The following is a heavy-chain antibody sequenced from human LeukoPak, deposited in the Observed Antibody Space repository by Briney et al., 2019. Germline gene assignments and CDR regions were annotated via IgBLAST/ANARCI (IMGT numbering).Heavy chain of an antibody. Sequence: GGSLSLSCAASGFTFSSYSMNWVRQAPGKGLEWVSSISSSSSYIYYADSVKGRFTISRDNAKNSLYLQMNSLRGEDTAVYYCASSGWLPFDYWGQGTLVTVFS. CDR1: GFTFSSYS. CDR2: ISSSSSYI. D-gene: IGHD6-13*01. J-gene: IGHJ4*02. V-gene: IGHV3-21*01. CDR3: ASSGWLPFDY.